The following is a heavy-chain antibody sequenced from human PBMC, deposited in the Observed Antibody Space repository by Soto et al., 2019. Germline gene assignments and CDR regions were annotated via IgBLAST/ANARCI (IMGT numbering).Heavy chain of an antibody. CDR1: GFTFSSYW. V-gene: IGHV3-74*01. J-gene: IGHJ3*02. CDR2: INSGGSST. D-gene: IGHD3-3*01. CDR3: AKSPGGYYSFDI. Sequence: GGSLRLSCAASGFTFSSYWMHWVRQAPGKGLVWVSRINSGGSSTSYADSVKGRFTISRDNAKNTLYLQMNSLRAEDTAVYYCAKSPGGYYSFDIWGQGTMVTVSS.